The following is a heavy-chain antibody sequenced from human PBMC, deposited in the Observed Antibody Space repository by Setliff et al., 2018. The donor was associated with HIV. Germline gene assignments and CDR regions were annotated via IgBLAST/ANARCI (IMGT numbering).Heavy chain of an antibody. CDR2: IIHSGGT. CDR3: ARDTFYLDY. V-gene: IGHV4-34*12. J-gene: IGHJ4*02. Sequence: SETLSLTCAVYGGSFSGYYWTWIRQPPGRGLEWIGEIIHSGGTNYNRSLKSRVTISVDTSKNQFSLKMRSVTAADTAIYYCARDTFYLDYWGQGALVTVSS. D-gene: IGHD3-3*02. CDR1: GGSFSGYY.